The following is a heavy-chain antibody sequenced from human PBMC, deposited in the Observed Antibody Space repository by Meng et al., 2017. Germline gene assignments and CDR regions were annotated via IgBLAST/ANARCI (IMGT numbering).Heavy chain of an antibody. J-gene: IGHJ6*02. CDR3: ARRPGDPYGDYRLPPGGYYSYYYGMDV. V-gene: IGHV3-21*01. CDR2: ISSSSDI. CDR1: GFTFSSDS. Sequence: AGSLRLSCAASGFTFSSDSMNWGRQAPGEGLEEVSSISSSSDIYYADSVMGRFTTSRDNAKNSLYLQMNSLRAEDTAVYYCARRPGDPYGDYRLPPGGYYSYYYGMDVWGQGTTVTVSS. D-gene: IGHD4-17*01.